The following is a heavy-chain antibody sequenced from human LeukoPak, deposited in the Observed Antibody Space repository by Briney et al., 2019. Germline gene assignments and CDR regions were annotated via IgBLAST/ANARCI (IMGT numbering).Heavy chain of an antibody. CDR3: TTGHTSIVGGTITYYFDY. D-gene: IGHD1-26*01. CDR1: GFTFSNAW. Sequence: GGSLRLSCAASGFTFSNAWMSWVRQAPGKGLEWVGRIKSKTDGGTTDYAAPVKGRFTISRDDSKNTLYLQMNSLKTEDTAVYYCTTGHTSIVGGTITYYFDYWGQGTLVTVSS. CDR2: IKSKTDGGTT. V-gene: IGHV3-15*01. J-gene: IGHJ4*02.